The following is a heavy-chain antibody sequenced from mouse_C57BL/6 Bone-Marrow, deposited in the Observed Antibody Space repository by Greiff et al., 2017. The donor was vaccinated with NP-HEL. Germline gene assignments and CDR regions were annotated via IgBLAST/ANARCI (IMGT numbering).Heavy chain of an antibody. CDR3: AREDYYAPYYFDY. D-gene: IGHD1-1*01. J-gene: IGHJ2*01. CDR2: IDPSDSDT. CDR1: GYTFTSYW. V-gene: IGHV1-69*01. Sequence: QVQLQQPGAELVMPGASVKLSCKASGYTFTSYWMHWVKQRPGQGLEWIGEIDPSDSDTNYNQKFKGKSTLTVDKSSSTAYMQLSSLTSEDSAVYYCAREDYYAPYYFDYWGQGTTLTVSS.